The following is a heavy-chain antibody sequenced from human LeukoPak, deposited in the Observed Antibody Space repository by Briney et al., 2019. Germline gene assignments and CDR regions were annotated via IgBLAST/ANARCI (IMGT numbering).Heavy chain of an antibody. V-gene: IGHV4-4*07. CDR3: ARVTGAAAGIYYYYYYMDV. Sequence: KSSETLSLTCTVSGGSISGYFWSWIRQPAGKGLEWIGRIYTSGSTNYNPSLKSRVTMSVDTSKNQFSLKLSSVTAADTAVYYCARVTGAAAGIYYYYYYMDVWGKGTTVTVSS. CDR2: IYTSGST. J-gene: IGHJ6*03. D-gene: IGHD6-13*01. CDR1: GGSISGYF.